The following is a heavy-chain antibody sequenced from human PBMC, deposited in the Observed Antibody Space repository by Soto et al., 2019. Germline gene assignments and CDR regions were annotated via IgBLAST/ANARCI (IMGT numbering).Heavy chain of an antibody. V-gene: IGHV3-30-3*01. Sequence: QVQLVESGGGVVQPGRSLRLSCAASGFTFSSYSMYWVRQAPGKGLGWVALISYDGSNKYYADSVKGRFTISRDNSKNTLYLQMNSLRAEDTAVYYSARDEGGWNYYYGMDVWGQGTTVTVSS. CDR1: GFTFSSYS. CDR3: ARDEGGWNYYYGMDV. D-gene: IGHD2-15*01. CDR2: ISYDGSNK. J-gene: IGHJ6*02.